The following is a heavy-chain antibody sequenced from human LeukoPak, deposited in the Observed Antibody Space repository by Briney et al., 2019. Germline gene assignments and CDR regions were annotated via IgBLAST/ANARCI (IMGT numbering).Heavy chain of an antibody. D-gene: IGHD4-17*01. CDR3: AKIRPNYGEGAFDL. Sequence: GASVKVSCKASGYTFTSYDINWVRQATGQRLEWMGWINAGNGNTKYSQKFQGRVTITKDTSASTAYMELSSLRSEDTAVYYCAKIRPNYGEGAFDLWGQGTMVTVSS. J-gene: IGHJ3*01. CDR1: GYTFTSYD. V-gene: IGHV1-3*01. CDR2: INAGNGNT.